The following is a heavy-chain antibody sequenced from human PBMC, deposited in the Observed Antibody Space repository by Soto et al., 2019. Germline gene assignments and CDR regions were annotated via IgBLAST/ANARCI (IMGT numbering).Heavy chain of an antibody. Sequence: GGTLRLSCAASGFTFSGYYMCWVRQGQGQGLERVSYSSSSSSYTNYAASVKGRFTISRDNAKNSLYLQMNSLRAEDTAVYYCARDRAAQQWRGGFRAEYFQHWGQGTLVTVSS. CDR1: GFTFSGYY. CDR2: SSSSSSYT. CDR3: ARDRAAQQWRGGFRAEYFQH. D-gene: IGHD6-19*01. J-gene: IGHJ1*01. V-gene: IGHV3-11*06.